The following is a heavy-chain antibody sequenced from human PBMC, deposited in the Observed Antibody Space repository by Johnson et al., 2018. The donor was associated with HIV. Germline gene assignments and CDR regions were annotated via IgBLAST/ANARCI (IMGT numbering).Heavy chain of an antibody. CDR1: GFTFSNAW. J-gene: IGHJ3*02. Sequence: VQLVESGGGLVKPGGSLRLSCAASGFTFSNAWMSWVRQAPGKGLEWVSVIYSGGSTYYADSVKGRFTISRDNSKNTLYLQMNSLRAEDTAVYYCARGRKTVTTVRPSAFDIWGQGTMVTVSS. V-gene: IGHV3-66*01. CDR3: ARGRKTVTTVRPSAFDI. D-gene: IGHD4-17*01. CDR2: IYSGGST.